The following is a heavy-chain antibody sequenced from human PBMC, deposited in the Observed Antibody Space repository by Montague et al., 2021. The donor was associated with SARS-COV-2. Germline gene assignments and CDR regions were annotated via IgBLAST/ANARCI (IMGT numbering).Heavy chain of an antibody. CDR2: IYYSGTT. CDR3: ARINGGIYRNWFDP. D-gene: IGHD1-26*01. J-gene: IGHJ5*02. CDR1: GGSMISYY. V-gene: IGHV4-59*01. Sequence: SETLSLTCSVSGGSMISYYWSWIRQPPGKGLEWIGYIYYSGTTNYNPSLKSRVTISIDTSKTQFSLKLSSVTAADSAVYYCARINGGIYRNWFDPWGQGTLVTVSS.